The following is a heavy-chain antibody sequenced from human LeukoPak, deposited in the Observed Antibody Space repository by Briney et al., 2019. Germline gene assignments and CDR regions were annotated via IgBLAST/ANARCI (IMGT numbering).Heavy chain of an antibody. CDR1: GYSFTPYS. Sequence: ASVKASCKASGYSFTPYSINWVRQAPGQGLEWMGYINTNSGNPTYAQGFTGRFVFSLDASVSTTYMEIYSLRADDTAVYYCARDRASGSYDYWGQGTLVTVSS. CDR3: ARDRASGSYDY. CDR2: INTNSGNP. V-gene: IGHV7-4-1*01. J-gene: IGHJ4*02. D-gene: IGHD1-26*01.